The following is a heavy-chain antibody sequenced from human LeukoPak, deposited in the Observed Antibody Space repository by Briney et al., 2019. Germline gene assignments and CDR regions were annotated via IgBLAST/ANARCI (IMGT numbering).Heavy chain of an antibody. CDR3: AKAYGSKIYAFDI. CDR1: GFTLSSYA. D-gene: IGHD3-10*01. J-gene: IGHJ3*02. V-gene: IGHV3-23*01. Sequence: GGSLRLSCAASGFTLSSYAMSWVRQAPGKGLGWVSAISGSGGSTYYADSVKGRFTISRDNSKNTLYLQMNSLRAEDTAVNYCAKAYGSKIYAFDIWGQGTMVTVSS. CDR2: ISGSGGST.